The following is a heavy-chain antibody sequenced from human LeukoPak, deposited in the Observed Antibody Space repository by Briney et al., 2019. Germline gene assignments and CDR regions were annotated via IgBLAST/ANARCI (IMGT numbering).Heavy chain of an antibody. D-gene: IGHD6-19*01. J-gene: IGHJ3*02. Sequence: PSETLSLTCTVSGGSISSSSYYWGWIRQPPGKGLEWIGSIYYSGSTYYNPSLKSRVTISVDTSKNQFSLKLSSVTAADTAVYYCASRPSSGWDNDAFDIWSQGTMVTVSS. CDR2: IYYSGST. CDR1: GGSISSSSYY. V-gene: IGHV4-39*01. CDR3: ASRPSSGWDNDAFDI.